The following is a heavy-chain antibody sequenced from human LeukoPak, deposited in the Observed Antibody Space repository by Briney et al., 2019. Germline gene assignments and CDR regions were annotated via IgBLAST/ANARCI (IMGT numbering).Heavy chain of an antibody. Sequence: PGGSLRLSCAASGFTFSNAWMSWVRQAPGKGPEWVGRIKSKVDGGTTDYAAPVKGRFTISRDDSKSTLYLQMDSLKPEDTAVYYCSTRAGWEFLTEFWGQGTLVTVSS. D-gene: IGHD3-10*01. CDR2: IKSKVDGGTT. CDR1: GFTFSNAW. J-gene: IGHJ4*02. V-gene: IGHV3-15*01. CDR3: STRAGWEFLTEF.